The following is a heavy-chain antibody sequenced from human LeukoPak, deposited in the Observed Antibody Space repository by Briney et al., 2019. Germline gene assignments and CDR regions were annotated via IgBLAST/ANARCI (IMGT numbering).Heavy chain of an antibody. V-gene: IGHV1-8*01. CDR3: ARGIGYFWSGYYTYNWFDP. Sequence: ASVKVSCTASGYTFTSYDINWVRQATGQGLEWMGWMNPNSGNTGYAQKFQGRVTMTRNTSISTAYTELSSLRSEDTAVYYCARGIGYFWSGYYTYNWFDPWGQGTLVTVSS. J-gene: IGHJ5*02. D-gene: IGHD3-3*01. CDR2: MNPNSGNT. CDR1: GYTFTSYD.